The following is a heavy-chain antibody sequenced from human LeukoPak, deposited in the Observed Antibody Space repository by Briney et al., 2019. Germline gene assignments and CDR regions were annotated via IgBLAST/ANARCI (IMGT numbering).Heavy chain of an antibody. CDR2: ITDDGGGT. Sequence: GGPLRLSCAASGFTFSIHAMTWVRQAPGKGLEWVSAITDDGGGTTYADSVKGRFTISRDNSENTLYLQMNSLSAEDTAVYYCAKTRNYWYFDYWGQGTLVTVSS. V-gene: IGHV3-23*01. D-gene: IGHD5-24*01. CDR1: GFTFSIHA. CDR3: AKTRNYWYFDY. J-gene: IGHJ4*02.